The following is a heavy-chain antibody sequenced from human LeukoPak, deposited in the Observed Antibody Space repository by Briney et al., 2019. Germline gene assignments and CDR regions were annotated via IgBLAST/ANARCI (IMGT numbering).Heavy chain of an antibody. V-gene: IGHV3-30*18. J-gene: IGHJ1*01. D-gene: IGHD2-2*02. CDR2: ISYDGSNK. CDR1: GFTFSSYG. Sequence: GGSLRLSCAASGFTFSSYGMHWVRQAPGKGLEWVAVISYDGSNKYYADSVKGRFTISRDNSKNTLYLQMNSLRAEDTAVYYCAKDSGGYCSSTSCYIDSSDPYFQHWGQGTLVTVSS. CDR3: AKDSGGYCSSTSCYIDSSDPYFQH.